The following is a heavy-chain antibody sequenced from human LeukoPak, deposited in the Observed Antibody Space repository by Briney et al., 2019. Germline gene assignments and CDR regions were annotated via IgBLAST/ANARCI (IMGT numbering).Heavy chain of an antibody. CDR1: GGSIRSYY. J-gene: IGHJ2*01. D-gene: IGHD7-27*01. CDR2: IYTSGST. Sequence: SETLSLTCTVSGGSIRSYYWGGIRQPAGKGLDGIGRIYTSGSTNYNPSLKSRVTMSVDTSKNQFSLKLSSVTAADTAVYYCARGTGEWYFDLWGRGTLVTVSS. V-gene: IGHV4-4*07. CDR3: ARGTGEWYFDL.